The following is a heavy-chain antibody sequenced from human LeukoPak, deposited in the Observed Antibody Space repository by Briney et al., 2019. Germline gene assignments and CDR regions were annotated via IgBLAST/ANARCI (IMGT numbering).Heavy chain of an antibody. Sequence: LGESLKISCKGSGYSFTSYWIGWVRQMPGKGLEWMGIIYPGDSDTRYSPSFQGQVTISADKSISTAYLQWSSLKASDTAMYYCARPLKVPAAKSYFYHMDVWGKGTTVTISS. CDR3: ARPLKVPAAKSYFYHMDV. CDR1: GYSFTSYW. V-gene: IGHV5-51*01. D-gene: IGHD2-2*01. J-gene: IGHJ6*03. CDR2: IYPGDSDT.